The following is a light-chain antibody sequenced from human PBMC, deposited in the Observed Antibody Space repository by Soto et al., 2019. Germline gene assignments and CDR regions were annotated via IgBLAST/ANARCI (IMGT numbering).Light chain of an antibody. CDR1: SSDIGSYNL. CDR3: CSYAGSGKVV. J-gene: IGLJ3*02. V-gene: IGLV2-23*02. CDR2: EVS. Sequence: QSALTQPASVSGSLGQSISISCTGTSSDIGSYNLVSWYQQYPGKAPKLMILEVSERPSGVSNRLSGSKSGDTASLTISGLQAEDEADYYCCSYAGSGKVVFGGGTKLTVL.